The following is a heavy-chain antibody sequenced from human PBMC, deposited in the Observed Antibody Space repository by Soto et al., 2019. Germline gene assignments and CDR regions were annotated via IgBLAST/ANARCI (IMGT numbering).Heavy chain of an antibody. Sequence: PGGSLRLSCAASGFTFSNAWINWVRQAPGKGLEWVGRIKSKTDGGTTDFAAPVKGRFAISRDDSKDMVYLQMNSLKTEDTGIYYFTTDSYTTIMVVLFDYWGHGTLVTVSS. V-gene: IGHV3-15*07. CDR3: TTDSYTTIMVVLFDY. CDR1: GFTFSNAW. J-gene: IGHJ4*01. D-gene: IGHD2-2*02. CDR2: IKSKTDGGTT.